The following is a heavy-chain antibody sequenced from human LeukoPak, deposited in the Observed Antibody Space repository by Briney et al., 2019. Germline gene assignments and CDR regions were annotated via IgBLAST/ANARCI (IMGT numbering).Heavy chain of an antibody. D-gene: IGHD6-13*01. V-gene: IGHV4-59*08. Sequence: SETLSLTCTVSGGTISSYYWSWIRQPPGKGLEWIGYIYYSGSTNYNPSLKSRVTISVDTSKNQFSLKLSSVTAADTAVYYCARGRRISANLGGYFDYWGQGTLVTVSS. CDR3: ARGRRISANLGGYFDY. J-gene: IGHJ4*02. CDR1: GGTISSYY. CDR2: IYYSGST.